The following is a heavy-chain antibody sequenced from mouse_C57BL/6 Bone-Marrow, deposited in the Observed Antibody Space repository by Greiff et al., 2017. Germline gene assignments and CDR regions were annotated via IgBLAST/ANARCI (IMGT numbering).Heavy chain of an antibody. V-gene: IGHV5-9-1*02. Sequence: EVKLVESGEGLVKPGGSLKLSCAASGFTFSSYAMSWVRQTPEKRLEWVAYISSGGDYIYYADTVKGRFTISRDNARNTLYLQMSSLKSEDTAMYYCTREGLSFLGPYYWGQGTTLTVSS. D-gene: IGHD2-12*01. CDR3: TREGLSFLGPYY. CDR1: GFTFSSYA. CDR2: ISSGGDYI. J-gene: IGHJ2*01.